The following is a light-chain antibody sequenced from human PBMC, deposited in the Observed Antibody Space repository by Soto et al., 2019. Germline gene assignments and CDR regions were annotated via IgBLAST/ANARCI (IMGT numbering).Light chain of an antibody. V-gene: IGKV1-5*03. CDR3: QQYADYSWT. CDR2: GVS. J-gene: IGKJ1*01. CDR1: QTISGW. Sequence: DIQMTQSPSTLSASVGDRVTITCRASQTISGWLAWFQQKPGKAPNLLIYGVSSVESGVPSRFSGSGSGTTLTLTISNLQPDDFATYYCQQYADYSWTFGQGTKVESK.